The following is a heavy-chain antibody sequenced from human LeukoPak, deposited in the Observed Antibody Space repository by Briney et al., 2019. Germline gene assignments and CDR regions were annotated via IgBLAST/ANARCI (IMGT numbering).Heavy chain of an antibody. D-gene: IGHD1-26*01. CDR3: ARGTTIVGATRGNWFDP. J-gene: IGHJ5*02. CDR2: IYTSGST. V-gene: IGHV4-4*07. CDR1: GGSISSYY. Sequence: PSETLSLTCTVSGGSISSYYWSWIRQPAGKGLEWIGRIYTSGSTNYNPSLKSRVTMSVDTSKNQFSLKRSSVTAADTAVYYCARGTTIVGATRGNWFDPWGQGTLVTVSS.